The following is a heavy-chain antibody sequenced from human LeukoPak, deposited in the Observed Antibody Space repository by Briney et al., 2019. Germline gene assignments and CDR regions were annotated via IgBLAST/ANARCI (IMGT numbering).Heavy chain of an antibody. CDR3: ARGAYYDY. Sequence: GGSLRLSCAASGLTFSTSSMNWVRQAPGKGLEWVSSISSSSSYIYYADSVKGRFTISRDNAKNSLYLQMNSLRVEDAAVYYCARGAYYDYWGQGTLVTVSS. V-gene: IGHV3-21*01. CDR1: GLTFSTSS. J-gene: IGHJ4*02. D-gene: IGHD3-22*01. CDR2: ISSSSSYI.